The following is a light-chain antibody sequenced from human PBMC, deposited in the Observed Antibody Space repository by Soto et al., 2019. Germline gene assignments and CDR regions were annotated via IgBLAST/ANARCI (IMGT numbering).Light chain of an antibody. CDR1: SSDVGGYNY. J-gene: IGLJ2*01. V-gene: IGLV2-14*01. CDR2: DVS. CDR3: SSYTSTSNVI. Sequence: QSALTQPASVSGSPGQSITISCTGTSSDVGGYNYVSWYQQHPGKAPKLMIYDVSNRPSGVSNRFSGSKSGNTASLTISGLQAEDEGDYYCSSYTSTSNVIFGEGTKVTVL.